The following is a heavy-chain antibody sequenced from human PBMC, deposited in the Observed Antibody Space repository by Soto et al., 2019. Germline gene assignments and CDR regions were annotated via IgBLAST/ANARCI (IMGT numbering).Heavy chain of an antibody. Sequence: QVQLVESGGGVVQPGRSLRLSCAASGFTFSSYGRHWVRQAPGKGLEWVAVISYDGSNKYYADSVKGRFTISRDNSKNTLYLQMNSLRAEDTAVYYCAQSSSWPYTRDYYYYGMDVWGQGTTVTVSS. CDR1: GFTFSSYG. D-gene: IGHD6-13*01. CDR2: ISYDGSNK. J-gene: IGHJ6*02. V-gene: IGHV3-30*18. CDR3: AQSSSWPYTRDYYYYGMDV.